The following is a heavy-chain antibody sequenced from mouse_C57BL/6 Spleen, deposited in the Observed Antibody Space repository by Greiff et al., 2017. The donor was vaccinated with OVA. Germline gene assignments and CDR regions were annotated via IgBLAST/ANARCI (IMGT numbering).Heavy chain of an antibody. CDR1: GFTFSSYG. CDR3: ARQNYDYDEAWFAY. Sequence: DVMLVESGGDLVKPGGSLKLSCAASGFTFSSYGTSWVRQTPDKRLEWVATISSGGSYTYYPDSVKGRFTISRDNAKNTLYLQMSSLKSEDTAMYYCARQNYDYDEAWFAYWGQGTLVTVSA. J-gene: IGHJ3*01. V-gene: IGHV5-6*02. CDR2: ISSGGSYT. D-gene: IGHD2-4*01.